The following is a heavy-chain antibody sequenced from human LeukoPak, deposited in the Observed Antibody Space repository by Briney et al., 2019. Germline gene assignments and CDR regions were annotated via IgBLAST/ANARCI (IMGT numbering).Heavy chain of an antibody. CDR2: VYNSGDT. D-gene: IGHD3-16*01. CDR1: VGSTSSDY. CDR3: ARLKLGAYFDL. V-gene: IGHV4-59*08. Sequence: PSETLSLTCTVSVGSTSSDYWSWLRQSPGKGLEWVGYVYNSGDTGKNPSLRSRVTILLDTSRNQCSLKLTSVSAADTAVYCCARLKLGAYFDLWGRGTLVTVSS. J-gene: IGHJ2*01.